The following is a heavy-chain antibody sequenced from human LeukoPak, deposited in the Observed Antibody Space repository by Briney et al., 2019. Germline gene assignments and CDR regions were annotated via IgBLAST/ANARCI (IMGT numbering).Heavy chain of an antibody. CDR1: GYTFTSYG. V-gene: IGHV1-18*01. D-gene: IGHD3-22*01. Sequence: GASVKVSCKASGYTFTSYGISWVRQAPGQGLEWMGWISAYNGNTNYAQKLQGRVTMTTDTSTSTAYMELRSLRSDDTAVYYCARPYYYDSSGYYPIGAFDIWGQGTMVTVSS. J-gene: IGHJ3*02. CDR3: ARPYYYDSSGYYPIGAFDI. CDR2: ISAYNGNT.